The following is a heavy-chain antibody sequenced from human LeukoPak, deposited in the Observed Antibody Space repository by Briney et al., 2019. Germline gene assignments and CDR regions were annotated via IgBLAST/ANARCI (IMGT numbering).Heavy chain of an antibody. D-gene: IGHD3-16*01. V-gene: IGHV4-34*01. CDR3: ARSNPLSKYYFDY. J-gene: IGHJ4*02. CDR2: INHSGST. Sequence: PSETLSLTCAVYGGSFSGYYWSWIRQPPGKGLEWIGEINHSGSTNYNPSLKSRVTISVDTSKNQFSLKLSSVTAADTAVYYCARSNPLSKYYFDYWGQGTLVTVSS. CDR1: GGSFSGYY.